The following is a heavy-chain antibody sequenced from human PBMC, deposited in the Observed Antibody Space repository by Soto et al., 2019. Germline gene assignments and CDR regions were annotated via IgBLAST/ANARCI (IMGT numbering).Heavy chain of an antibody. CDR1: GITFSNVW. CDR3: TTNPRH. CDR2: IQSKTAGGTI. J-gene: IGHJ4*02. V-gene: IGHV3-15*07. Sequence: EVQLVESGGGLVKPGGSLRLSCAVSGITFSNVWMNWVRQAPGKGLEWVGRIQSKTAGGTIDYAAPVKGRFTISRDDSNDTLYLQMNSLETEDTAVYYCTTNPRHWGQGTLVTVSS.